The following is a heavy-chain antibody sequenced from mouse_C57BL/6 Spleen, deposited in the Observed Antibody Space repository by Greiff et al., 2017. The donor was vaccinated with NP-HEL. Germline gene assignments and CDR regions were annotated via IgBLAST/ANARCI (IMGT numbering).Heavy chain of an antibody. V-gene: IGHV1-82*01. J-gene: IGHJ3*01. CDR1: GYAFSSSW. D-gene: IGHD2-3*01. CDR3: ARGDGYYRFAY. Sequence: VQLQQSGPELVKPGASVKISCKASGYAFSSSWMNWVKQRPGKGLEWIGRIYPGDGDTNYNGKFKGKATLTADKSSSTAYMQLSSLTSEDSAVYFCARGDGYYRFAYWGQGTLVTVSA. CDR2: IYPGDGDT.